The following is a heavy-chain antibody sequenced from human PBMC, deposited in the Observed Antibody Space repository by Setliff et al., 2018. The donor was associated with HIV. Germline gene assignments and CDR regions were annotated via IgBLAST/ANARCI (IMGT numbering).Heavy chain of an antibody. CDR3: ARACRSGYDYFHYFDY. J-gene: IGHJ4*02. V-gene: IGHV4-59*01. Sequence: SETLSLTCTVSGGSISSYYWSWIRQPPGKGLEWIGYIYYSGSTKYNPSLKSRVTIAVDTSKNQFSLKLSSVTAADTAVYYCARACRSGYDYFHYFDYWGQGTLVTVSS. CDR1: GGSISSYY. CDR2: IYYSGST. D-gene: IGHD5-12*01.